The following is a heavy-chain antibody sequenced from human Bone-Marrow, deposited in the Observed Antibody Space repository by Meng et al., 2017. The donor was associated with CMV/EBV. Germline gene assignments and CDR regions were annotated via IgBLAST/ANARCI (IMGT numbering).Heavy chain of an antibody. CDR2: ISSTSNYI. J-gene: IGHJ4*02. V-gene: IGHV3-21*01. D-gene: IGHD1-26*01. CDR3: ARTRGKYQTIVGPSYVY. Sequence: GGSLRLSCAASGFTFSSYSMNWVRQAPGKGLEWVSSISSTSNYIYYADSVKGRFTISRDNAKNSLYLQMNSLRVEATAVYYRARTRGKYQTIVGPSYVYWGQGTLLTVSS. CDR1: GFTFSSYS.